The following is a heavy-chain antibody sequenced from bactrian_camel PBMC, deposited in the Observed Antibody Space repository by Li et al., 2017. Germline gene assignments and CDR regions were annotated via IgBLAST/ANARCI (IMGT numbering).Heavy chain of an antibody. V-gene: IGHV3S25*01. CDR1: GFTFSSYW. D-gene: IGHD1*01. CDR3: HALCGPWIGAHY. J-gene: IGHJ4*01. CDR2: INSGGGST. Sequence: QLVESGGGLVQPGGSLTLSCAASGFTFSSYWIHWVRQAPGKGLEWVSAINSGGGSTYYADSVKGRFTISRDILRKMVYLQMNNLKPEDTAMYRCHALCGPWIGAHYWGEGTQVTVS.